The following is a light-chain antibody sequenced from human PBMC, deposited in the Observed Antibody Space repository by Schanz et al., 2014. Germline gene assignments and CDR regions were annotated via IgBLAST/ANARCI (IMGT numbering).Light chain of an antibody. CDR1: QRVNNNY. V-gene: IGKV3D-20*02. CDR3: QQRSNWPVT. J-gene: IGKJ5*01. CDR2: GAS. Sequence: EIVLTQSPGTLSLSPGERVTLSCGASQRVNNNYLAWYQQKPGQAPRLLIYGASSRTTGIPDRFSGSGSGTDFTLTISSLEPEDFAVYYCQQRSNWPVTFGQGTRLEIK.